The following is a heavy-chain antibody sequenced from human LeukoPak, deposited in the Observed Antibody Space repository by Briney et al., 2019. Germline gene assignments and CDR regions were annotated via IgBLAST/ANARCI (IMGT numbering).Heavy chain of an antibody. CDR3: ARDAWELHYYLDY. V-gene: IGHV3-30-3*01. D-gene: IGHD1-26*01. CDR2: ISFNGNNK. Sequence: GGSLRLSCAASGFTFRSYAMYWVRQAPGKGLEWVALISFNGNNKYYADSVKGRFTISRDNSQNTLYLQMNSLRAEDTAVYFCARDAWELHYYLDYWGQGTLVTVSS. CDR1: GFTFRSYA. J-gene: IGHJ4*02.